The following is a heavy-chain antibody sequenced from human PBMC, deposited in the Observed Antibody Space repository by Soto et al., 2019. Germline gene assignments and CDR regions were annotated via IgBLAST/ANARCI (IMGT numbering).Heavy chain of an antibody. J-gene: IGHJ1*01. Sequence: PGGSLRLSCAASGFTCSSYWMHWVRQAPGKGLEWVSYISSSSSTIYYADSVKGRFTISRDNAKNSLYLQMNSLRAEDTAVYYCARSHSSGWLRAEYFQHWGQGTLVTVSS. CDR3: ARSHSSGWLRAEYFQH. D-gene: IGHD6-19*01. V-gene: IGHV3-48*01. CDR1: GFTCSSYW. CDR2: ISSSSSTI.